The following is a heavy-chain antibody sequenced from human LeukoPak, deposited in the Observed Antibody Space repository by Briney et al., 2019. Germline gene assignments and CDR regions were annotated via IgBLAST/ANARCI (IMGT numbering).Heavy chain of an antibody. CDR1: GGSINTYY. D-gene: IGHD2-15*01. J-gene: IGHJ5*02. Sequence: SETLSLTCTVSGGSINTYYWSWIRQSPGKGLEWIGYIYYTGSTNYNPSLKSRVTISIDTSKNQFSLKLNSVTAADTAVYYCARRYCSGGSCPNWFDPWGQGTLVTVSS. V-gene: IGHV4-59*01. CDR2: IYYTGST. CDR3: ARRYCSGGSCPNWFDP.